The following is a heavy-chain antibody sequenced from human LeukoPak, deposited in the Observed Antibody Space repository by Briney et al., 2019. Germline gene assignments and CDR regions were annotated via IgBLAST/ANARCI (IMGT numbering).Heavy chain of an antibody. CDR3: ARELHANSDLDY. CDR1: GYTLTGYY. V-gene: IGHV1-2*02. J-gene: IGHJ4*02. CDR2: IHPNSGAT. Sequence: EASVKVSCKASGYTLTGYYMHWVRQAPGQGLEWMGWIHPNSGATNYAQKFQGRVTMTRDTSIGTAYMELSRLTSDDTAIYYCARELHANSDLDYWGQGTLVTVSS. D-gene: IGHD4-23*01.